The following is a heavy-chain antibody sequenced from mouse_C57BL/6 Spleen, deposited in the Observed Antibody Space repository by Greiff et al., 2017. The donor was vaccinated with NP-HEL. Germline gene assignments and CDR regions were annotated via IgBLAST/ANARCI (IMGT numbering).Heavy chain of an antibody. J-gene: IGHJ4*01. CDR2: IDPGDGAT. CDR1: GFNIKDYY. CDR3: AIPSMDGYYPYAMDY. D-gene: IGHD2-3*01. Sequence: EVQLQQSGAELVKPGASVKLSCTASGFNIKDYYMQWVKQRTDKGLEWIGRIDPGDGATKYAPKFKGQATKKADTSSNTAYLQLSSLTSEETAVYYCAIPSMDGYYPYAMDYWGQGTSVTVSS. V-gene: IGHV14-2*01.